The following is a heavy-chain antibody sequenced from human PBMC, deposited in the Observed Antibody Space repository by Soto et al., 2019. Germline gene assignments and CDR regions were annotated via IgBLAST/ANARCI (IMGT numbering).Heavy chain of an antibody. CDR2: IYYSGST. Sequence: QVQLQESGPGLVKPSQTLSLTCTVSGGSISSGDYYWSWFRQPPGKGLEWIGYIYYSGSTYYNPSNKSRVTISVYTSKNHFSLKLSSVTAADTAVYYCASRGTTTDCSGGSCYARGFDYWGQGTLVTVSS. CDR3: ASRGTTTDCSGGSCYARGFDY. J-gene: IGHJ4*02. V-gene: IGHV4-30-4*01. CDR1: GGSISSGDYY. D-gene: IGHD2-15*01.